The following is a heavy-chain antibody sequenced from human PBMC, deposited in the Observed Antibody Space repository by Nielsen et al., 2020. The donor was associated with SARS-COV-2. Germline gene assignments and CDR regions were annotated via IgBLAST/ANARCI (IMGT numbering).Heavy chain of an antibody. CDR3: ARDQGSAGAFDI. Sequence: SLKISCAASGFTFSSYGMHLVRQAPGKVLEWVAVIWYDGSNKYYADSVKGRFTISRDNSKNTLYLQMNSLRAEDTAVYYCARDQGSAGAFDIWGQGTMVTVSS. J-gene: IGHJ3*02. CDR1: GFTFSSYG. CDR2: IWYDGSNK. V-gene: IGHV3-33*01.